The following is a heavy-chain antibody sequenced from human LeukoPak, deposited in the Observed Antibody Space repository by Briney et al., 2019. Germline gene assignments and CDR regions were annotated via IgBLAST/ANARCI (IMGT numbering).Heavy chain of an antibody. Sequence: GESLKISCKGSGYSLTSYWIGWVRQMPGKGLEWMGIIYPGDSDTRYSPSFQGQVTISADKSISTAYLQWSSLKASDTAMYYCARIAVAGKGGDDAFDIWGQGTMVTVSS. CDR2: IYPGDSDT. J-gene: IGHJ3*02. CDR1: GYSLTSYW. V-gene: IGHV5-51*01. CDR3: ARIAVAGKGGDDAFDI. D-gene: IGHD6-19*01.